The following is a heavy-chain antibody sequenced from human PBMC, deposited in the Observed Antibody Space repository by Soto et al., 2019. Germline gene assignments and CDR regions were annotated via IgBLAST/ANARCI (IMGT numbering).Heavy chain of an antibody. CDR1: GFTFSNYG. J-gene: IGHJ5*02. CDR3: ARVGPSTVVVPVAIAA. Sequence: PGGSLRLSCAASGFTFSNYGFHWVRQAPGKGLEWVAVISYDGRNKYYGDSVKGRFTISRDNSKNTLYLQMNSLTADDTAVYYRARVGPSTVVVPVAIAAWGQGTLVTVSS. CDR2: ISYDGRNK. D-gene: IGHD2-2*01. V-gene: IGHV3-30*03.